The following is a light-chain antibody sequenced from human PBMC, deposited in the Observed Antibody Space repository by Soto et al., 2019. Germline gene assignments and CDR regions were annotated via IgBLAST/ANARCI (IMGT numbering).Light chain of an antibody. V-gene: IGKV3-20*01. J-gene: IGKJ1*01. CDR2: GAS. CDR3: QQYGISPWT. Sequence: EIVLTQSPGTLSLSPGERATLSCRASQSISSSYLAWYQQKPGQAPRLLIYGASSRATGIPDRFSGSGSGTDYILTISRLEPEDFAVYYCQQYGISPWTFGQGTKVEIK. CDR1: QSISSSY.